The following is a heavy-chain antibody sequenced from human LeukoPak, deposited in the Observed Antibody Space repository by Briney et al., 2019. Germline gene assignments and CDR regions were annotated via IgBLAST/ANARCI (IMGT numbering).Heavy chain of an antibody. Sequence: GRSLRLSCAASGFTFSNAWMSWVRQAPGRGLEWVGRIKSKTDGGTADYAAPVKGRFTISRDDSRNTLYLQMNSLKTEDTAVYYCTTDWLTTYPALFDYWGQGTLVTVSS. CDR2: IKSKTDGGTA. CDR1: GFTFSNAW. D-gene: IGHD3-3*01. V-gene: IGHV3-15*01. CDR3: TTDWLTTYPALFDY. J-gene: IGHJ4*02.